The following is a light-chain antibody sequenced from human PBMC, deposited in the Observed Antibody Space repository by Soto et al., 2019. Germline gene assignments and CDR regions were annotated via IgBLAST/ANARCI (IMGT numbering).Light chain of an antibody. CDR2: DVT. CDR1: SNDVGGYNY. CDR3: TSYTSISTVV. Sequence: QSALTQPASVSGSPGQSMAISCTGTSNDVGGYNYVSWYQQEPGKAPKLLIYDVTTRPSGVSSRFSGSKSGNTASLTISGLQTEDEANYYCTSYTSISTVVFGGGTKLTVL. V-gene: IGLV2-14*01. J-gene: IGLJ3*02.